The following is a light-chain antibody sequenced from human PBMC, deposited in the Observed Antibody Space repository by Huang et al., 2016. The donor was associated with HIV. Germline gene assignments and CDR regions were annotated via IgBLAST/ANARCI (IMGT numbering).Light chain of an antibody. CDR3: QQYGSSFLS. J-gene: IGKJ4*01. CDR1: QSVTSSY. Sequence: EIILTQSPGTLCLSPGERATLSCRASQSVTSSYLAWYQQKPGQAPRLLIYGASSSATGVPDRFSGSGSGTDFTLTSSRLEPEDLAVYYCQQYGSSFLSFGGGTKVEIK. CDR2: GAS. V-gene: IGKV3-20*01.